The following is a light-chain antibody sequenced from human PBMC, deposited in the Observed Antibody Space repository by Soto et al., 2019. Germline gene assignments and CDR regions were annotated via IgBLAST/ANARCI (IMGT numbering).Light chain of an antibody. V-gene: IGKV1-5*03. J-gene: IGKJ1*01. Sequence: IQMTQSPSTLSGSVGDRVTITCRASQTISSWLAWYQQKPGKAPKLLIYKASTLKSGVPSRFSGGGAGTEFTLTISSLQPEDFATYYCQQTSAFPRTFGQGTKVDIK. CDR1: QTISSW. CDR2: KAS. CDR3: QQTSAFPRT.